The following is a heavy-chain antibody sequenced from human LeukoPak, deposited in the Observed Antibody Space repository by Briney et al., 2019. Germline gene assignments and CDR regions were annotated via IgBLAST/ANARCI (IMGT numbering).Heavy chain of an antibody. CDR3: AKGRYCGRTSCSGGLDS. CDR2: ISWNSVNI. V-gene: IGHV3-9*01. CDR1: GFTFDDYA. D-gene: IGHD2-2*01. J-gene: IGHJ4*02. Sequence: GRSLRLSCAASGFTFDDYAMHWVRQVPGRGLEWVSVISWNSVNIGYADSMKGRFTISRDNAESSLYLQMDSLRPEDTALYYCAKGRYCGRTSCSGGLDSWGRGTLVTVSS.